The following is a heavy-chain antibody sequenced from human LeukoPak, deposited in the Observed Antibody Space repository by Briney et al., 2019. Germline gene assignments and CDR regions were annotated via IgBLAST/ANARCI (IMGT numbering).Heavy chain of an antibody. CDR2: IKQDGSEK. Sequence: GGSLRLSCAASGFTFSSYWMSWVRQAPGKGLEWVANIKQDGSEKYYVDSVKGRFTISRDNAKNSLYLQMNSLRAEDTAVYYCARDRGGAGYGDYDYYYYYGMDVWGQGTTVTVSS. J-gene: IGHJ6*02. CDR3: ARDRGGAGYGDYDYYYYYGMDV. V-gene: IGHV3-7*01. CDR1: GFTFSSYW. D-gene: IGHD4-17*01.